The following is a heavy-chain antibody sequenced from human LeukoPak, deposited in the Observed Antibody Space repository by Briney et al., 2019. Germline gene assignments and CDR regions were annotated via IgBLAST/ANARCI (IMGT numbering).Heavy chain of an antibody. D-gene: IGHD6-13*01. J-gene: IGHJ6*02. CDR1: GFTLRSYW. CDR2: INSDGSGT. V-gene: IGHV3-74*01. CDR3: ARSLAAAGTAAYYGMDV. Sequence: GGSLILSCAASGFTLRSYWMHWVRQGPGKGLVWVSRINSDGSGTNYADSVKGRFTISRDNAKNTLYLQMNSLRAEDTAVYYCARSLAAAGTAAYYGMDVWGQGTTVTVSS.